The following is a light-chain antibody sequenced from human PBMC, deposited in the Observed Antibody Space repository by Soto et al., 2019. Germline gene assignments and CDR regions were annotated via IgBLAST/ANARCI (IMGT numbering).Light chain of an antibody. Sequence: QSVLTQPPSVSGSPGQRITISCTGTSSDIGADYYVYWYQQLPGKAPKLLIYDISNRPSGVSNRFSGSKSGTTASLAITGLQAEDEADYYCQSYVSSRSVSVFGGGTKLTVL. J-gene: IGLJ2*01. CDR1: SSDIGADYY. CDR2: DIS. CDR3: QSYVSSRSVSV. V-gene: IGLV1-40*01.